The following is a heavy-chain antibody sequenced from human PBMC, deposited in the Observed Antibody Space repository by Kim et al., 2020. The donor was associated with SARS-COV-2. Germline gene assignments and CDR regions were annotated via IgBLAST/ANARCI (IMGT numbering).Heavy chain of an antibody. CDR1: GGSISSYY. CDR3: ARQYPQPIAAAAHGWFDP. CDR2: IYYSGST. J-gene: IGHJ5*02. V-gene: IGHV4-59*08. D-gene: IGHD6-13*01. Sequence: SETLSLTCTVSGGSISSYYWSWIRQPPGKGLEWIGYIYYSGSTNYNPSLKSRVTISVDTSKNQFSLKLSSVTAADTAVYYCARQYPQPIAAAAHGWFDPWGQGTLVTVSS.